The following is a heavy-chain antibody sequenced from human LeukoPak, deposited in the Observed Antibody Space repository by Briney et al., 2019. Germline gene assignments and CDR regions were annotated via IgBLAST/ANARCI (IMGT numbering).Heavy chain of an antibody. D-gene: IGHD1-20*01. J-gene: IGHJ3*02. CDR2: INPSGGST. Sequence: ASVKVSCKASGYTFTSYYMHWVRQAPGQGLEWLGIINPSGGSTSYAQKFQGRVTMTRDTSTSTVYMELSSLRSEDTAVYYCARAGWGGNWNLDAFDIWGQGTMVTVSS. CDR3: ARAGWGGNWNLDAFDI. CDR1: GYTFTSYY. V-gene: IGHV1-46*01.